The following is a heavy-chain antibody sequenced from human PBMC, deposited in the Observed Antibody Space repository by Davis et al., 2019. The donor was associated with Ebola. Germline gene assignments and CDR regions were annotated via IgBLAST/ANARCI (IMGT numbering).Heavy chain of an antibody. Sequence: MPSETLSLTCAVNGGPFSSLYRGWIRQAPGKGLEWIGEINHSGSTNYNPSLKSRVTISVDTSKNQFSLKLSSVTAADTAVYYCARAVGAITSWFDPWGQGTLVTVSS. CDR3: ARAVGAITSWFDP. D-gene: IGHD1-26*01. CDR2: INHSGST. CDR1: GGPFSSLY. J-gene: IGHJ5*02. V-gene: IGHV4-34*01.